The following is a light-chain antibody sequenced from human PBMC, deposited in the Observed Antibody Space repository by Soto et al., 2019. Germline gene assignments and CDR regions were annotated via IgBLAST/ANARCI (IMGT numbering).Light chain of an antibody. J-gene: IGLJ2*01. CDR1: SSDVSGYNY. V-gene: IGLV2-8*01. CDR2: EVS. CDR3: SSYAGSNVV. Sequence: QAVLTQPPSASGSPGQSVTISCTGTSSDVSGYNYVSWYQQHPGKAPKLMIYEVSKRPSGVPDRFSGSKSGNTASLTVSGLQAEDEADYYCSSYAGSNVVFGGGTKVTVL.